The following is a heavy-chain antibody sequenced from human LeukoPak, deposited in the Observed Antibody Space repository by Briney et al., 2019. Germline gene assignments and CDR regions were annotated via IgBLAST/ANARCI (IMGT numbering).Heavy chain of an antibody. CDR2: INHSGST. D-gene: IGHD1-26*01. V-gene: IGHV4-34*01. CDR3: ARDSLVGATIH. Sequence: SETLSLTCAVYGGSFSGCYWSWIRQPPGKGLEWIGEINHSGSTNYNPSLKSRVTMSVDTSKNQFSLKLSSVTAADTAVYYCARDSLVGATIHWGQGTLVTVSS. J-gene: IGHJ4*02. CDR1: GGSFSGCY.